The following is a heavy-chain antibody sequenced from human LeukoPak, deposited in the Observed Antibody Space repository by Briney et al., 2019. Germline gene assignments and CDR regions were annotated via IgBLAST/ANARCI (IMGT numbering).Heavy chain of an antibody. D-gene: IGHD3-22*01. V-gene: IGHV3-7*02. J-gene: IGHJ4*02. CDR2: IKQDGSEN. Sequence: GGSLRLSCAASGFTFSAYWMSWVRQAPGKGLQWVANIKQDGSENYYGDSVKGRFTISRDNAKNSLYLQMNSLRAEDTAVYYCARGYYDSSGYPFDYWGQGTLVTVSS. CDR1: GFTFSAYW. CDR3: ARGYYDSSGYPFDY.